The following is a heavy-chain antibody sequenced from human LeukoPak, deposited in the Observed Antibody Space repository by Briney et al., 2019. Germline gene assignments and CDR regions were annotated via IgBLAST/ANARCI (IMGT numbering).Heavy chain of an antibody. Sequence: SETLSLTRSVSGGSISTYSWSWIRLPPGKGLEWVGHMYYSGTTKYNPSLKSRVTISVDTSKNQFSLRLSSVTAADTAVYFCARAGSIYGWFDYWGQGTLVTVSS. D-gene: IGHD5-18*01. CDR3: ARAGSIYGWFDY. V-gene: IGHV4-59*13. J-gene: IGHJ4*02. CDR1: GGSISTYS. CDR2: MYYSGTT.